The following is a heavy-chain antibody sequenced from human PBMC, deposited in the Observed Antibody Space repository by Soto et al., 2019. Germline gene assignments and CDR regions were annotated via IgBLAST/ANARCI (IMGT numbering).Heavy chain of an antibody. CDR2: INPSGGST. Sequence: ASVKVSCKASGYTFTSYYMHWVRQAPGQGLEWMGIINPSGGSTSYAQKFQGRVTMTRDTSTSTVYMELSSLRSEDTAVYYCASVSSVAVALWDDFDYCCQGTLVTVFS. D-gene: IGHD6-19*01. V-gene: IGHV1-46*01. CDR3: ASVSSVAVALWDDFDY. CDR1: GYTFTSYY. J-gene: IGHJ4*02.